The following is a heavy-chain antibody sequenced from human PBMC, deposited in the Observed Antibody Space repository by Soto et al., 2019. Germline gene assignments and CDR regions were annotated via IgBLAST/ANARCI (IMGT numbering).Heavy chain of an antibody. J-gene: IGHJ6*03. CDR1: GFTFSSYG. CDR3: AREELSIFAASNYMDV. Sequence: GGSLRLSCAASGFTFSSYGMHWVRQAPGKGLEWVAVIWYGGSNKYYADSVKGRFTISRDNSKNTLYLQMNSLRAGDTAVYYCAREELSIFAASNYMDVWGKGTTVTVSS. V-gene: IGHV3-33*01. CDR2: IWYGGSNK. D-gene: IGHD3-3*01.